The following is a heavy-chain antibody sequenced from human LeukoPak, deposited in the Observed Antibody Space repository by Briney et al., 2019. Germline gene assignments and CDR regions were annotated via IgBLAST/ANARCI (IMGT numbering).Heavy chain of an antibody. CDR1: GGSISSSSYY. CDR2: ISSSGST. CDR3: ARDPNRYEAAHPFDS. Sequence: SETLSLTCTVSGGSISSSSYYWGWIRQPPEKGLEWIGSISSSGSTFYNPSLKSRITIFVDTSKNQFSLKVSSVTAADTAVYYCARDPNRYEAAHPFDSWAREPWSPSPQ. J-gene: IGHJ4*02. D-gene: IGHD1-14*01. V-gene: IGHV4-39*02.